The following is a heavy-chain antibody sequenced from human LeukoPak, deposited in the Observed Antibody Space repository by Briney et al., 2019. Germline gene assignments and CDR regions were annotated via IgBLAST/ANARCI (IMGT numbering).Heavy chain of an antibody. V-gene: IGHV3-21*01. Sequence: GGSLKLSCAASGFTFSSYSMNWLRQAPGKGLEWVSSISSSSSYIYYADSVRGRFTISRDNAKNSLYLQMNSVRAEDTAVYYCARERGGYSGYEAFDYWGQGNLVTVSS. D-gene: IGHD5-12*01. CDR2: ISSSSSYI. CDR3: ARERGGYSGYEAFDY. CDR1: GFTFSSYS. J-gene: IGHJ4*02.